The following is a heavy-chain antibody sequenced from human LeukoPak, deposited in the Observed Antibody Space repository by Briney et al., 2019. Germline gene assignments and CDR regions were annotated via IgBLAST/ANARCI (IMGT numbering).Heavy chain of an antibody. CDR1: GFTFSSYG. Sequence: GGSLRLSCAASGFTFSSYGMHWVRQAPGKGLEWVAVISYDGSNKYYADSVKGRFTISRDNSKNTLYLQMNSLRAEDTAVYYCAKDAQEDSGILLLWYFDLWGRGTLVTVSS. V-gene: IGHV3-30*18. D-gene: IGHD2-21*02. J-gene: IGHJ2*01. CDR3: AKDAQEDSGILLLWYFDL. CDR2: ISYDGSNK.